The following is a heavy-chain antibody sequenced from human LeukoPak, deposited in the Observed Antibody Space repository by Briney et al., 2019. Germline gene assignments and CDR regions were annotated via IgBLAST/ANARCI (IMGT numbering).Heavy chain of an antibody. D-gene: IGHD2-15*01. J-gene: IGHJ6*03. V-gene: IGHV3-11*04. Sequence: GGSLRLSCAASGFTFSDYYMSWIRQAPGKGLEWVSYISSSGGTIYYADSVKGRFTISRDNAKNSLYLQMNSLRAEDTAVYYCARGSIEWWYYYYYMDVWGKGTTVTISS. CDR3: ARGSIEWWYYYYYMDV. CDR1: GFTFSDYY. CDR2: ISSSGGTI.